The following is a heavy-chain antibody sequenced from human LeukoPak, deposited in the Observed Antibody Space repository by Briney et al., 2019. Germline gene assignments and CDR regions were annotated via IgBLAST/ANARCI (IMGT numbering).Heavy chain of an antibody. CDR1: GFTFSNSW. CDR3: ARDRYCSSTSCPFYYYYYYMDV. V-gene: IGHV3-74*01. D-gene: IGHD2-2*01. J-gene: IGHJ6*03. Sequence: GGSLRLSCAASGFTFSNSWMHWVRQAPGKGLVWVSRINADGSSTTYADSVKGRFTISRDNAKNTLYLQMNSLRAEDTAVYYCARDRYCSSTSCPFYYYYYYMDVWGKGTTVTVSS. CDR2: INADGSST.